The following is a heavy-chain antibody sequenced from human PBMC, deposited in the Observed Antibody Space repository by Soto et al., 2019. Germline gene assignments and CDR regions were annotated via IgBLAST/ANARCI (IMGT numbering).Heavy chain of an antibody. Sequence: GGSLRLSCAASGFTFSSYAMSWVRQAPGKGLEWVSAISGSGGSTYYADSVKGRFTISRDNSKNTLYLQMNSLRAEDTAVYYCARAGGYFDWLLELDYYYLMAVRGKGTTVTVSS. V-gene: IGHV3-23*01. CDR2: ISGSGGST. D-gene: IGHD3-9*01. J-gene: IGHJ6*03. CDR3: ARAGGYFDWLLELDYYYLMAV. CDR1: GFTFSSYA.